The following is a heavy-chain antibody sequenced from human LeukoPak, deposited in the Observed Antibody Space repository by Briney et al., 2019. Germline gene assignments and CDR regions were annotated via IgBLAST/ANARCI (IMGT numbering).Heavy chain of an antibody. CDR1: GGSFSGYY. J-gene: IGHJ4*02. Sequence: SETLSLTCAVYGGSFSGYYWSRIRQPPGKGLEWIGEINHSGSTNYNPSLKSRVTISVDTSKNQFSLKLSSVTAADTAVYYCARGGRVGVGYYGSGSYYYNYWGQGTLVTVSS. D-gene: IGHD3-10*01. V-gene: IGHV4-34*01. CDR2: INHSGST. CDR3: ARGGRVGVGYYGSGSYYYNY.